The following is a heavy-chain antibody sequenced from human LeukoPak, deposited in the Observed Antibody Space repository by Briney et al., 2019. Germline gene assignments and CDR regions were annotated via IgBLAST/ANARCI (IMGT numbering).Heavy chain of an antibody. V-gene: IGHV4-38-2*01. D-gene: IGHD4-17*01. CDR3: ARRPHTVTTHYFDY. J-gene: IGHJ4*02. CDR2: IYYSGST. CDR1: GYSISSGYY. Sequence: SETLSLTCAVSGYSISSGYYCGWIRQSPGKGLEWIGSIYYSGSTSYNPSLKSRVTISVDTSKNQFSLKLSSVTAADTAVYYCARRPHTVTTHYFDYWGQGTLVTVSS.